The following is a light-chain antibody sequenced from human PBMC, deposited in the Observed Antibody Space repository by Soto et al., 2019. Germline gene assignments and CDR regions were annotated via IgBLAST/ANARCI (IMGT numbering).Light chain of an antibody. CDR3: QKYNSAPALT. V-gene: IGKV1-27*01. CDR1: QGISNY. Sequence: DLQMTQSPSSLSASVGDRVTITCRASQGISNYLAWYQQKPGKVPKLLIYAASTLQSGVPSRFSGSGSGTDFPLTISSLQPEDVATYYCQKYNSAPALTFGGGTKVEIK. J-gene: IGKJ4*01. CDR2: AAS.